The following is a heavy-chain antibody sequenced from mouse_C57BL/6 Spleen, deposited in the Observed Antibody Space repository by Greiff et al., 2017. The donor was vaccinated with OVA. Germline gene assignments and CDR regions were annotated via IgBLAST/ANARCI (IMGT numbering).Heavy chain of an antibody. CDR1: GFNIKDYY. CDR3: AREYYSNAYAMDY. J-gene: IGHJ4*01. D-gene: IGHD2-5*01. Sequence: DVKLVESGAELVKPGASVKLSCTASGFNIKDYYMHWVKQRTEQGLEWIGRIDPEDGETKYAPKFQGKATITADTSSNTAYLQLSSLTSEDTAVYYCAREYYSNAYAMDYWGQGTSVTVSS. V-gene: IGHV14-2*01. CDR2: IDPEDGET.